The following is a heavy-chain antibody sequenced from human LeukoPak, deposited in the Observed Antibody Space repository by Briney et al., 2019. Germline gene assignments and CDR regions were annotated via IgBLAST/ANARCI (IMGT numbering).Heavy chain of an antibody. CDR2: ISWNSANI. D-gene: IGHD2-15*01. J-gene: IGHJ1*01. CDR1: GFTFDNYA. Sequence: GGSLRLSCAAFGFTFDNYAMHWVRHAPGKGLEWVSSISWNSANIAYADSVKGRFTISRDNAKNSLYLQMNSLRPEDMALYYCVKDTSGASQYFQYWGHGTVVTVSS. V-gene: IGHV3-9*03. CDR3: VKDTSGASQYFQY.